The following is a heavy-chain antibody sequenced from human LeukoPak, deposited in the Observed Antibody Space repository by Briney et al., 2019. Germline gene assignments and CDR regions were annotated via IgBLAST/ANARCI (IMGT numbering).Heavy chain of an antibody. CDR3: AKDPGLLWFGESLYYFDY. Sequence: GGSLRLSCAASGFTFSSYAMSWVRQAPGKGLEWVSAISGSGGSTYCADSVKGRFTISRDNSKNTLHLQMNSLRAEDTAVYYCAKDPGLLWFGESLYYFDYWGQGTLVTVSS. V-gene: IGHV3-23*01. CDR1: GFTFSSYA. J-gene: IGHJ4*02. D-gene: IGHD3-10*01. CDR2: ISGSGGST.